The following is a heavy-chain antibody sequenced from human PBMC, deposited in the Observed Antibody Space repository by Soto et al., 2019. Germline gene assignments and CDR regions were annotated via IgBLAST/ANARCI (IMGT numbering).Heavy chain of an antibody. CDR1: GYTFTSYA. J-gene: IGHJ6*02. CDR2: INAGNGNT. D-gene: IGHD4-4*01. CDR3: ARGLQWGYYYYYGMDV. V-gene: IGHV1-3*01. Sequence: ASVKVSCKASGYTFTSYAMHWVRQAPGQRLEWMGWINAGNGNTKYSQKFQGRVTITRDTSASTAYMELSSLRSEDTAVYYCARGLQWGYYYYYGMDVWSQGTTVTVSS.